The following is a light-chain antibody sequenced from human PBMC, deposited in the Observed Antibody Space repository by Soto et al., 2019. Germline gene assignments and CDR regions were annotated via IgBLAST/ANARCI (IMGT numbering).Light chain of an antibody. J-gene: IGKJ1*01. CDR2: GAS. CDR3: QQYYKWPPWT. V-gene: IGKV3-15*01. CDR1: QSANSN. Sequence: EIVMTQSPATLSVSPGERATLSCRASQSANSNLAWYQQKPGQAPRLLMYGASTRATGIPARFSGSGSGTEFTLTISSLQSEDFAFYYCQQYYKWPPWTFGQGTKVDIK.